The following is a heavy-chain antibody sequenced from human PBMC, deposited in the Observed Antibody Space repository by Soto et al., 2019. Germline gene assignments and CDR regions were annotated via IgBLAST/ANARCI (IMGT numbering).Heavy chain of an antibody. V-gene: IGHV5-51*01. Sequence: GESLKISCTGSGYSFTSYWIGWVRQMPGKGLEWMGIIYPGDSATSYSKSFQGQVTITADKSISTAYLQWSSLKASDNAMYYCARRRYYNSSGYYSNGFDPWGQGTLVTVSS. CDR3: ARRRYYNSSGYYSNGFDP. CDR2: IYPGDSAT. CDR1: GYSFTSYW. J-gene: IGHJ5*02. D-gene: IGHD3-22*01.